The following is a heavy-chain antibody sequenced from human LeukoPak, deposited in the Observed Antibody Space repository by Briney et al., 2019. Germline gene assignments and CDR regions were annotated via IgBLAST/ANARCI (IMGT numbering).Heavy chain of an antibody. CDR3: ARSSFPTFPLFDY. CDR2: IYSGGST. CDR1: GFTVSNNY. V-gene: IGHV3-66*02. Sequence: GGSLRLSCAASGFTVSNNYMSWVRQAPGKGLEWVSVIYSGGSTYYADSVKGRFTISRDDSKNTLYLQMNSLRAEDTAVYYCARSSFPTFPLFDYWGQGTLVTVSS. D-gene: IGHD2/OR15-2a*01. J-gene: IGHJ4*02.